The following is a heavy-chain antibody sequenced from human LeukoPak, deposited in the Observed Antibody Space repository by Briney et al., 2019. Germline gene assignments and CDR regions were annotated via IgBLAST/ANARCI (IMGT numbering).Heavy chain of an antibody. V-gene: IGHV3-23*01. CDR2: ISGSGGST. CDR3: AKDLTGYYKPHDC. CDR1: GFTFSSYA. J-gene: IGHJ4*02. D-gene: IGHD3-9*01. Sequence: GGSLRLSCAASGFTFSSYAMSWVRQAPGKGLEWVSAISGSGGSTYYADSVKGRFTISRDNSKNTLYLQMNSLRAEDTAIYYCAKDLTGYYKPHDCWGQGTLVTVSS.